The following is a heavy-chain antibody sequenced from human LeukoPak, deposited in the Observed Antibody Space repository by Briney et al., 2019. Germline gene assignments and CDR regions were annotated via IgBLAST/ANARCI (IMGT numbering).Heavy chain of an antibody. Sequence: GRSLRLSCAASGFTFSSYAMHWVRQAPGKGLEWVAVISYDGSNKYYADSVKGRFTISRDNSKNTLYLQMNSLRAEDTAVYYCARTLSQLLAFDYWGQGTLVAVSS. D-gene: IGHD2-2*01. CDR3: ARTLSQLLAFDY. V-gene: IGHV3-30-3*01. CDR1: GFTFSSYA. J-gene: IGHJ4*02. CDR2: ISYDGSNK.